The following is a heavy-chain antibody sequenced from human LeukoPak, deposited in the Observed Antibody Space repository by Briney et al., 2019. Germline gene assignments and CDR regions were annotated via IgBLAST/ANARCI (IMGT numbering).Heavy chain of an antibody. J-gene: IGHJ3*02. Sequence: SETLSLTCAVSGGSISSSNWWSWVRQPPGKGLEWIGEIYHSGSTNYNPSLKSRVTISVDKSKNQFSLKLSSVTAADTAVYYRARDAVGREGAFDIWGQGTMVTVSS. CDR1: GGSISSSNW. CDR3: ARDAVGREGAFDI. CDR2: IYHSGST. V-gene: IGHV4-4*02.